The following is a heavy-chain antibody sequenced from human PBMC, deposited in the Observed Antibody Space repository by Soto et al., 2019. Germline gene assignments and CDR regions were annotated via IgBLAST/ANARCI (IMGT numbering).Heavy chain of an antibody. J-gene: IGHJ4*02. D-gene: IGHD3-22*01. CDR3: ARVYYYDSSGNYRFFDF. CDR1: GYTLTELS. Sequence: ASVKVSCKVSGYTLTELSMHWVRQAPGKGLEWMGGFDPEDGETIYAQKFQGRVTMTEDTSTDTAYMELSSLRSEDKAVSYCARVYYYDSSGNYRFFDFWGRGPLVTVSS. CDR2: FDPEDGET. V-gene: IGHV1-24*01.